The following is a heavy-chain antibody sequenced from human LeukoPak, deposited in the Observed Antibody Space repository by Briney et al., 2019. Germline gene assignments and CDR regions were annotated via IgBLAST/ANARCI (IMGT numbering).Heavy chain of an antibody. Sequence: GASVKVSCKASGYTFTGYYMHWVRQAPGQGLEWMGWINPNSGGTNYAQKFQGWVTMTRDTSISTAYMELSRLRSDDTAVYYCARDLGQYIAAWNDAFDIWGQGTMVTVSS. CDR2: INPNSGGT. J-gene: IGHJ3*02. CDR1: GYTFTGYY. V-gene: IGHV1-2*04. CDR3: ARDLGQYIAAWNDAFDI. D-gene: IGHD6-25*01.